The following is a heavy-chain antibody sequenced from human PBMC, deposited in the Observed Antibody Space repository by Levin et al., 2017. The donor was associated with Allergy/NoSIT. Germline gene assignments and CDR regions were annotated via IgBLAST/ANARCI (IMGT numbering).Heavy chain of an antibody. J-gene: IGHJ6*02. V-gene: IGHV4-59*01. Sequence: SETLSLTCTVSGDSISGYYWSWIRQPPGKGLEWIGHIYYSGSTNYNPSLKSRTTLSVDMSRNQFSLKLSAVTAGDTAVYYCARDKIIMLRGDTYYYGMDVWGQGTTVTVSS. CDR1: GDSISGYY. CDR3: ARDKIIMLRGDTYYYGMDV. D-gene: IGHD3-10*01. CDR2: IYYSGST.